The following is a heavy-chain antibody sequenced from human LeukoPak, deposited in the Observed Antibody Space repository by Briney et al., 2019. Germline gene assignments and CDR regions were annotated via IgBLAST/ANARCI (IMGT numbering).Heavy chain of an antibody. D-gene: IGHD3-3*01. V-gene: IGHV3-23*01. J-gene: IGHJ4*02. Sequence: GGSLRLSXAASGFTFSSYAMSWVRQAPGKGLEWVSAISGSGGSTYYADSVEGRFTISRDNSKNTLYLQMNSLRAEDTAVYYCAKDRPRFLEWLTHYWGQGTLVTVSS. CDR1: GFTFSSYA. CDR3: AKDRPRFLEWLTHY. CDR2: ISGSGGST.